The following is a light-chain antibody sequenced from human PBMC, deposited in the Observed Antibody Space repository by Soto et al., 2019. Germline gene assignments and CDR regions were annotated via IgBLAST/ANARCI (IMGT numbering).Light chain of an antibody. CDR3: QQRSNWPRT. J-gene: IGKJ2*01. CDR1: QSVSSY. V-gene: IGKV3-11*01. Sequence: EIVLTQSPATLSLSPGERATLSCRASQSVSSYLAWYQQKPGQAPRLLIYDASNGATDIPARFSGSGSGTDFTLTISSLEPEDFAVYYCQQRSNWPRTFGQGTKLEIK. CDR2: DAS.